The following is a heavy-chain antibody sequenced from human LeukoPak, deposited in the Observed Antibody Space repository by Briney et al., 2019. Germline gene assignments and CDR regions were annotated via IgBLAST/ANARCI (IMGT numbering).Heavy chain of an antibody. D-gene: IGHD3-22*01. Sequence: AESLKISCKASGYSFTSYWIGWVRQLPAKGLLLMGIIYPGDSDTRYSPSFQSQVTISADKSISTAYLQWSSLKASDTAMYYCARRAYYDSSGYYEEADFWGQGTLVTVSS. V-gene: IGHV5-51*01. CDR2: IYPGDSDT. CDR3: ARRAYYDSSGYYEEADF. J-gene: IGHJ4*02. CDR1: GYSFTSYW.